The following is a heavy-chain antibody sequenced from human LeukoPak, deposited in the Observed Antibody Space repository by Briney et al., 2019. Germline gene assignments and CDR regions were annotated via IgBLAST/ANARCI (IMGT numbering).Heavy chain of an antibody. D-gene: IGHD5-24*01. Sequence: PSETLSLTCTVSGYSISTGYYWDWIRQPPGKGLEWIGTFYHGGSTYYNPSLKSRVTISVDTSKNQFSLKLSSVTAADTAVYYCARSGDGYSLGPQYWGQGTLVTVSS. CDR2: FYHGGST. CDR1: GYSISTGYY. CDR3: ARSGDGYSLGPQY. J-gene: IGHJ4*02. V-gene: IGHV4-38-2*02.